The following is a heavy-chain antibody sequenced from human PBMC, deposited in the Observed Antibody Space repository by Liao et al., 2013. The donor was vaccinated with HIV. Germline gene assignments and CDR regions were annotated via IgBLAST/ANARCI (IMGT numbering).Heavy chain of an antibody. V-gene: IGHV4-4*07. Sequence: QVQLQESGPGLVKPSQTLSLTCAVSGDSLSHYYWSWIRQPAGKGLEWIGRIYTSGSTNYNPSLKSRVTMSVDTSKNQFSLKLSSVTAADTAVYYCARGGYGDYVYFQHWGQGTLVTVSS. D-gene: IGHD4-17*01. CDR3: ARGGYGDYVYFQH. J-gene: IGHJ1*01. CDR2: IYTSGST. CDR1: GDSLSHYY.